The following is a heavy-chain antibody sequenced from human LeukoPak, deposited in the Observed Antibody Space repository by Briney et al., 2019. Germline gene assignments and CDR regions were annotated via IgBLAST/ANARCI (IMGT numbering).Heavy chain of an antibody. Sequence: SLSLSCAASGFTFSSYGMHWVRQAADKGIAWVAVISYDGYNKYYADSVNGRFTISRENSKITLSLQMDSLRAEDTAVYYCARERAQAWFDPWGQGTLVTVSS. J-gene: IGHJ5*02. CDR1: GFTFSSYG. CDR2: ISYDGYNK. CDR3: ARERAQAWFDP. V-gene: IGHV3-30*03.